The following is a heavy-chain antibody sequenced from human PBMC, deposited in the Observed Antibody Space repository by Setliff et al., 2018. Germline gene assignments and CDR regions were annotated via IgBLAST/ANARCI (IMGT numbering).Heavy chain of an antibody. CDR2: INPNTGGT. D-gene: IGHD3-16*01. J-gene: IGHJ4*03. Sequence: ASVKVSCKASGYTFSDYYMHWIRQAPGQGPEWMGCINPNTGGTRFAQKFQFGVTMTADKAITTAYMELTRLTSDDTALYYCCAVAAYTGRNIGSKGTDAFYLWGPGTMVTVSS. V-gene: IGHV1-2*02. CDR3: CAVAAYTGRNIGSKGTDAFYL. CDR1: GYTFSDYY.